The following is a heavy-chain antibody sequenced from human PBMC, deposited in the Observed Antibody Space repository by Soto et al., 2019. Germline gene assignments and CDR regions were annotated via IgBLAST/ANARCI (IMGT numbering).Heavy chain of an antibody. CDR3: ARSIVVVTALDY. V-gene: IGHV1-3*01. Sequence: GAPVKVSSKASGYTFTSYSMHWVRQAPGQRLEWMGWINPGNGNTKYSQRFQGRVTITRDTSASTAYMELSSLRSEDTAVYYCARSIVVVTALDYWGQGTLVTVSS. J-gene: IGHJ4*02. D-gene: IGHD2-21*02. CDR2: INPGNGNT. CDR1: GYTFTSYS.